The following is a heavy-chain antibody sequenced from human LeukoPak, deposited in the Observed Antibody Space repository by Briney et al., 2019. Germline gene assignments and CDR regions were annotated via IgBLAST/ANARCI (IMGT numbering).Heavy chain of an antibody. CDR1: GFTFSTSG. CDR2: VTGSGGST. D-gene: IGHD3-16*01. J-gene: IGHJ4*02. CDR3: AKAGIYDYVWGSYLVD. V-gene: IGHV3-23*01. Sequence: GGSLRLSCAASGFTFSTSGMSWVRQAPGKGLEWVSTVTGSGGSTYYADSVKGRFTISRDNSKNTLYLQMNSLRAEDTAVYYCAKAGIYDYVWGSYLVDWGQGILVTVSS.